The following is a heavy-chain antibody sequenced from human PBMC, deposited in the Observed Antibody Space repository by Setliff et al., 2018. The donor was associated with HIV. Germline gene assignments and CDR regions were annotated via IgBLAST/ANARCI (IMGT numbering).Heavy chain of an antibody. CDR3: ARLRQWLAFFDS. D-gene: IGHD6-19*01. CDR1: GGSISRGSYS. J-gene: IGHJ4*02. V-gene: IGHV4-39*01. Sequence: SETLSLTCTVSGGSISRGSYSWGWIRQPPGKGLEWIGSISYTGITNYNPSLKSRVTISVNTSQNQFSLKLTSVTAADTAVYYCARLRQWLAFFDSWGQGTLVTVSS. CDR2: ISYTGIT.